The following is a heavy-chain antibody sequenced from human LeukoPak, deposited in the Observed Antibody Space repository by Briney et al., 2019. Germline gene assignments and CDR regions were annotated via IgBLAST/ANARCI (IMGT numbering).Heavy chain of an antibody. V-gene: IGHV4-38-2*01. CDR3: GRQDYRNYVDY. D-gene: IGHD4-11*01. CDR2: IYHIGST. Sequence: SETLSLTCAVSGYSISSGYYWGWIRQPPGKGLEWIGSIYHIGSTYYNPSLKSRVTISVDTSKNRFSLKLSSVTAADTAVYYCGRQDYRNYVDYWGQGILVTVSS. CDR1: GYSISSGYY. J-gene: IGHJ4*02.